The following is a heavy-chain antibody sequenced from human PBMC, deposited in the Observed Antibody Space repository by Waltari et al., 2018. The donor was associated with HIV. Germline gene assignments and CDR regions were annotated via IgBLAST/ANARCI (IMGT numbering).Heavy chain of an antibody. CDR3: ARQGNTMCRGVNHASALDD. CDR2: IYNSANI. CDR1: GGSISGSY. V-gene: IGHV4-59*08. D-gene: IGHD3-10*01. Sequence: QVQLQASGPGLVKPSETLSLTCTVSGGSISGSYWSWIRQLPWKVLEWIGYIYNSANIFYNPSLKSRVTISVDTSKNQCSLKLSSVTAADTAVYYCARQGNTMCRGVNHASALDDWGQGTLVTGSS. J-gene: IGHJ4*02.